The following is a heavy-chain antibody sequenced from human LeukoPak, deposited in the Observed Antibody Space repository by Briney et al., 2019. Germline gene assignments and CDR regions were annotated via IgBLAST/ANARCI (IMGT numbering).Heavy chain of an antibody. Sequence: GGSLRLSCAASGFTFGSYSMNWVRQAPGKGLEWVSCISSSSCYIYYADSVEGRFNISRDNAKNSLYLQMNSLRAEDTAVYYCARGASYFDWSIDYWGQGTLVTVSS. CDR1: GFTFGSYS. J-gene: IGHJ4*02. CDR3: ARGASYFDWSIDY. D-gene: IGHD3-9*01. V-gene: IGHV3-21*01. CDR2: ISSSSCYI.